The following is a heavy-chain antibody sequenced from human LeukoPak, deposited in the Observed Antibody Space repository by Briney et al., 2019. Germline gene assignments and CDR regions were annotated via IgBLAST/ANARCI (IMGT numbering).Heavy chain of an antibody. CDR1: GFSLSTSGMR. D-gene: IGHD2-15*01. Sequence: SGPALVKPTQTLTLTCTFSGFSLSTSGMRVSWIRQPPGKALEWPARIDWDDGKFYSTSLKTRLTISKDSSKNQVVLTMTNMDPVDTATYYCARILLYCSGGSCYSEDYWGQGTLVTVSS. CDR2: IDWDDGK. J-gene: IGHJ4*02. CDR3: ARILLYCSGGSCYSEDY. V-gene: IGHV2-70*04.